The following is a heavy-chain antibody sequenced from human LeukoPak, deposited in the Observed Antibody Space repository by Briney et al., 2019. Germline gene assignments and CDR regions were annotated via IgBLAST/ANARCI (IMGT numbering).Heavy chain of an antibody. Sequence: NAGGSLRLSCATSGFTFSDYYMSWIRQAPGKGLEWVSYISSSGSPIYYADSVKGRFPISRDNAKNSLFLQMNSLRAEDTAVYYCARGSFPFGGFIGWGQGTLVTVSS. J-gene: IGHJ4*02. CDR2: ISSSGSPI. V-gene: IGHV3-11*04. CDR1: GFTFSDYY. CDR3: ARGSFPFGGFIG. D-gene: IGHD3-16*02.